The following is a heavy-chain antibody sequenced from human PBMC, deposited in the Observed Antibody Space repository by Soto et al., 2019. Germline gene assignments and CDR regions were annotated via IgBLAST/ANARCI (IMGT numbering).Heavy chain of an antibody. J-gene: IGHJ6*02. CDR2: IYYSGST. D-gene: IGHD3-16*01. CDR1: GGSISSGDYY. V-gene: IGHV4-30-4*01. CDR3: ARAPNLGAVYYYYYGMDV. Sequence: QVQLQESGPGLVKPSQTLSLTCTVSGGSISSGDYYWSWIRQPPGKGLEWIGYIYYSGSTYYNPSLKSRVTISVDTSKNQFSLKLSSVTAADTAVYYCARAPNLGAVYYYYYGMDVWGQGTTVTVSS.